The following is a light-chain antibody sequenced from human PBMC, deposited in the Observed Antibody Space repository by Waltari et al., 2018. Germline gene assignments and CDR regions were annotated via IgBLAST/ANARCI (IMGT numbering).Light chain of an antibody. Sequence: DIQMTQSPSSLSASVGDRVTITCRASQSISSYLNWYQQKPGKAPKLLIYAASSLQIGVPSRFSGSGSGTDFTLTISRLEPEDFALYYCQHYGTSRTFGQGSKVEMK. V-gene: IGKV1-39*01. CDR2: AAS. CDR3: QHYGTSRT. CDR1: QSISSY. J-gene: IGKJ1*01.